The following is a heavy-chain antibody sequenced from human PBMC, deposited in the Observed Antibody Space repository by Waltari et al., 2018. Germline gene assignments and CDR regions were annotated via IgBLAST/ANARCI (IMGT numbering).Heavy chain of an antibody. CDR1: GGSISSGSYY. D-gene: IGHD5-12*01. CDR2: IYTSVST. CDR3: ARGGAVATVDP. J-gene: IGHJ5*02. Sequence: QVQLQESGPGLVKPSQTLSLTCTVSGGSISSGSYYWSWIRQPAGKGLEWIGRIYTSVSTNYNPSLKSRVTISVDTSKNQFSLKLSSVTAADTAVYYCARGGAVATVDPWGQGTLVTVSS. V-gene: IGHV4-61*02.